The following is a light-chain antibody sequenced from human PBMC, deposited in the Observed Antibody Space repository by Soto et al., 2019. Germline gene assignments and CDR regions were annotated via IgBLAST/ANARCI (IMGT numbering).Light chain of an antibody. CDR2: DVT. V-gene: IGLV2-11*01. J-gene: IGLJ1*01. CDR1: SSDVGGYNY. Sequence: QSVLTQPRSVSGSPGQSVTISCSGTSSDVGGYNYVSWYQQRPGKAPKLMIYDVTKWPSGVPDRFSGSKSGNTASLTISGLQAEDEADYYCCSYAGRYTYVFGTGTKVTV. CDR3: CSYAGRYTYV.